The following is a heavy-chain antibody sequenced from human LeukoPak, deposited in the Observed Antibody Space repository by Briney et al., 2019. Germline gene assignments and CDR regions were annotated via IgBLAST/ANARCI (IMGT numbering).Heavy chain of an antibody. CDR2: LYYGGRM. D-gene: IGHD3/OR15-3a*01. J-gene: IGHJ3*02. Sequence: SETLSLTCTVSADSIRSSTFSSSYYWGWIRQPPGKGLEWIGSLYYGGRMDNNPSLKNRITIYVDRSQNHFSLRLTSVTAADTAVYFCARHLLRDFWTGYLGFDAFDIWGQGLMVTVSS. CDR1: ADSIRSSTFSSSYY. CDR3: ARHLLRDFWTGYLGFDAFDI. V-gene: IGHV4-39*01.